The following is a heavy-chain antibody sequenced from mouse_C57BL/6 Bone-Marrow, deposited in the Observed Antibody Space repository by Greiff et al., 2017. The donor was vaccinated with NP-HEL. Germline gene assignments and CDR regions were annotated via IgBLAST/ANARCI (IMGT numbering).Heavy chain of an antibody. Sequence: EVQLVESGAELVRPGASVKLSCTASGFNIKDDYMHWVKQRPEQGLEWIGWIDPENGDTEYASKFQGKATITADTSSNTAYLQLSSLTSEDTAVYYCTTGYDLYYYAMDYWGQGTSVTVSS. CDR3: TTGYDLYYYAMDY. CDR2: IDPENGDT. V-gene: IGHV14-4*01. D-gene: IGHD2-3*01. CDR1: GFNIKDDY. J-gene: IGHJ4*01.